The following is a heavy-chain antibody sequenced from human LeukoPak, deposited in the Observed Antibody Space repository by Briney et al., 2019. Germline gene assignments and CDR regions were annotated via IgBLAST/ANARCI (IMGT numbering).Heavy chain of an antibody. CDR2: ISYDGSNK. CDR3: ARENYYVSSGYYYTYNWFDP. Sequence: PGGSLRLSCAASGFTFSSYAMHWVRQAPGKGLEWVAVISYDGSNKYYADSVKGRFTISRDNSKNTLYLQMNSLRAEDTAVYYCARENYYVSSGYYYTYNWFDPWGQGTLVTVSS. J-gene: IGHJ5*02. D-gene: IGHD3-22*01. V-gene: IGHV3-30*04. CDR1: GFTFSSYA.